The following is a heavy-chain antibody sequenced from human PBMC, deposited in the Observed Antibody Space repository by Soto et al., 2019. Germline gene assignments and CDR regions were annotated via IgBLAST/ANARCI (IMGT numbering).Heavy chain of an antibody. D-gene: IGHD3-9*01. V-gene: IGHV1-3*01. CDR2: IDAGTGNT. CDR3: ARDYDILTPYSLYGY. J-gene: IGHJ4*02. Sequence: ASVKVSCKASGYTFTSYVIHWVRQAPGQRLEWMGWIDAGTGNTKYSEKFQGRVTITRDTSASTAYMELSSLRSEDTAVYYCARDYDILTPYSLYGYWGQGTLVTVSS. CDR1: GYTFTSYV.